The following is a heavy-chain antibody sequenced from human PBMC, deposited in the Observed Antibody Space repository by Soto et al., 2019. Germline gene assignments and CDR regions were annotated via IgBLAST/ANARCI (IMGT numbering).Heavy chain of an antibody. V-gene: IGHV4-34*01. CDR3: ARSTNDPKNHYWGFDS. J-gene: IGHJ4*02. Sequence: XESLSLPCAVYGGCFSAYHWSWIRQAPGKGLEWIGEIDYRGNTNYIPSLRSRVSMSVDTTKNQFSLRLNAVTAADTAVYFCARSTNDPKNHYWGFDSWGQGTRVTVSS. D-gene: IGHD7-27*01. CDR2: IDYRGNT. CDR1: GGCFSAYH.